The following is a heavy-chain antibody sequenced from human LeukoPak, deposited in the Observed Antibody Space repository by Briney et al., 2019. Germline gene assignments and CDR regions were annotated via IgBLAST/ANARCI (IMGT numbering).Heavy chain of an antibody. Sequence: KTSETLSLTCTVSGGSISSGGYYWSWIREHPGKGLEWIGYIYYSGSTYYNPSLKSRVTISVDTSKNQFSLKLSSVTAADTAVYYCARWYYDSSGYRYFDYWGQGTLVTVSS. V-gene: IGHV4-31*03. CDR1: GGSISSGGYY. CDR3: ARWYYDSSGYRYFDY. J-gene: IGHJ4*02. CDR2: IYYSGST. D-gene: IGHD3-22*01.